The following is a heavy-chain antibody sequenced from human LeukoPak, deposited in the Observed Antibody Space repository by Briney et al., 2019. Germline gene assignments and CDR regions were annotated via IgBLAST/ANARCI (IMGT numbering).Heavy chain of an antibody. CDR1: GFTFSSYW. J-gene: IGHJ5*02. D-gene: IGHD2-2*01. V-gene: IGHV3-7*01. CDR2: IKQDGSEK. CDR3: ARDFHCSNTSCYGLGWFDP. Sequence: PGGSLRLSCAASGFTFSSYWMSWVRQAPGKGLEWVANIKQDGSEKYYVDSVKGRFTISRDNAKNSLYLQMNSLRAEDTAVYYCARDFHCSNTSCYGLGWFDPWGQGTLVTVSS.